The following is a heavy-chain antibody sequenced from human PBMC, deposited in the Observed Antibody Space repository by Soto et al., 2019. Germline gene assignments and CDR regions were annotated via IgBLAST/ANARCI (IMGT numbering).Heavy chain of an antibody. CDR3: ARLRSGIMTGYYDHTLCY. V-gene: IGHV5-51*01. D-gene: IGHD3-9*01. Sequence: GESLKISCKGSGYGFTSYWIGWVRQMPGKGLEWMGIIYPGDSDTRYSPSFQGQVTISADKSISTAYLQWSSLKASDTALYYGARLRSGIMTGYYDHTLCYWDQGPLVTVAS. J-gene: IGHJ4*02. CDR2: IYPGDSDT. CDR1: GYGFTSYW.